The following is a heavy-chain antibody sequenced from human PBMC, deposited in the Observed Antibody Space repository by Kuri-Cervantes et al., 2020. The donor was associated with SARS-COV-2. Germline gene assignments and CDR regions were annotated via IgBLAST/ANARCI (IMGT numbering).Heavy chain of an antibody. V-gene: IGHV1-24*01. CDR2: FDPEDGET. J-gene: IGHJ6*03. D-gene: IGHD2-15*01. Sequence: DSGKVSCRVSGYTLTELSMHCVRQAPGKGLEWMGGFDPEDGETIYAQKLQGRLTMITETYTRKANMELRSLRSDDTAVYYCARGRRRPIYDFYYYMAVWGKGTTVTVSS. CDR3: ARGRRRPIYDFYYYMAV. CDR1: GYTLTELS.